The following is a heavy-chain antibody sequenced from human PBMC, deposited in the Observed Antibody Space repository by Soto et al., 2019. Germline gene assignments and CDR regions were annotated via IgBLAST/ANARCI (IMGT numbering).Heavy chain of an antibody. Sequence: QVQLVQSGAEVKKPGSSVKVSCKASGGTFSSYAISWVRQAPGQGLEWMGGIIPIFGTATYAQKFQGRVTITADESTSTPYMEMSSLRSEDTGVYYCASRDSGSFGSYYYYGMDVWGQGTTVTVSS. CDR2: IIPIFGTA. J-gene: IGHJ6*02. V-gene: IGHV1-69*12. CDR1: GGTFSSYA. D-gene: IGHD1-26*01. CDR3: ASRDSGSFGSYYYYGMDV.